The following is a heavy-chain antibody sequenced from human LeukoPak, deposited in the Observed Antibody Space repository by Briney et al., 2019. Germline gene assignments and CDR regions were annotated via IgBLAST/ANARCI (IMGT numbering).Heavy chain of an antibody. CDR1: GFTFSSYA. D-gene: IGHD3-22*01. CDR2: ISGSGGST. V-gene: IGHV3-23*01. J-gene: IGHJ4*02. CDR3: AKTGFDSSGYPYYFDY. Sequence: GGSLRLSCAASGFTFSSYAMSWVRQAPGKGPEWVSAISGSGGSTYYADSVKGRFTISRDNSKNTLYLQMNSLRAEDTAVYYCAKTGFDSSGYPYYFDYWGQGTLVTVSS.